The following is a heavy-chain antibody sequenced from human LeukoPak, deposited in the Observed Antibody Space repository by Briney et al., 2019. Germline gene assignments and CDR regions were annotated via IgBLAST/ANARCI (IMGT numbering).Heavy chain of an antibody. CDR1: GFTFSSYA. CDR3: AKGAATAVDY. J-gene: IGHJ4*02. Sequence: HPGGSLRLSCAASGFTFSSYAMIWVRQAPGKGLEWVSDISGSGGDTYYADSVKGRFTIFRDNSKNTVYLRMNSLRAEDTAVYYCAKGAATAVDYWGQGTLVTVSS. V-gene: IGHV3-23*01. D-gene: IGHD2-15*01. CDR2: ISGSGGDT.